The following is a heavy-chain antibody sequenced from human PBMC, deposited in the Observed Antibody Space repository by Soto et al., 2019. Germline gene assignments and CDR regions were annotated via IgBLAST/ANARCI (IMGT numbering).Heavy chain of an antibody. CDR1: GGTFSSYA. D-gene: IGHD6-13*01. Sequence: ASVKVSCKASGGTFSSYAISWVRQAPGQGLEWMGGIIPIFGTANYAQKFQGRVTITADESTSTAYMELSSLRSEDTAVYYCARETTYSSSWYYWGQGTLVTGSS. CDR3: ARETTYSSSWYY. J-gene: IGHJ4*02. CDR2: IIPIFGTA. V-gene: IGHV1-69*13.